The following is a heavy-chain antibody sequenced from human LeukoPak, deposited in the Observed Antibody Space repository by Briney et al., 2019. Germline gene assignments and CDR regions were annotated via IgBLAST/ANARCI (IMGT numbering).Heavy chain of an antibody. D-gene: IGHD4-17*01. CDR3: ARQRTTVYHYYMDV. CDR1: GASISSHY. J-gene: IGHJ6*03. CDR2: IYYSGST. V-gene: IGHV4-59*11. Sequence: SETLSLTCTVSGASISSHYWSWLRQPPGKGLEWIGYIYYSGSTNYNSSLQSRVTISVDTSKNQFSLKLTSVTAADTAVYYCARQRTTVYHYYMDVWGKGTTVTVSS.